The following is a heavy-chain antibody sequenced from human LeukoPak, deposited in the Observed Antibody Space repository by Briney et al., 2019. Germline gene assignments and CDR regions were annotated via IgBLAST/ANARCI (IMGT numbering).Heavy chain of an antibody. V-gene: IGHV3-74*01. CDR1: GFTFSGYW. CDR3: ARGLSGNASSLGY. J-gene: IGHJ4*02. Sequence: PGGSLRLSCAASGFTFSGYWMHWVRQAPGKGLEWVSRINRDGGSTTYADSVRGRFSISRDNATNTLYLELNSLRPEDTAVYYCARGLSGNASSLGYWGQGTLVTVSA. CDR2: INRDGGST. D-gene: IGHD6-6*01.